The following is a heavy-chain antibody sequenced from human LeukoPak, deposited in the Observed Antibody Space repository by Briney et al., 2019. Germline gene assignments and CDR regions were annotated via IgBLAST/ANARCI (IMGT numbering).Heavy chain of an antibody. CDR2: INHSGST. V-gene: IGHV4-34*01. D-gene: IGHD6-6*01. Sequence: SETLSLTCAVYGGSFSGYYWSWIRQPPGKGLEWIGEINHSGSTNYNPSLKSRVTISVDTSKNQFSLKLSSVTAADTAVYYCVRGVPYSSSFDYWGQGTLVTVSS. CDR3: VRGVPYSSSFDY. CDR1: GGSFSGYY. J-gene: IGHJ4*02.